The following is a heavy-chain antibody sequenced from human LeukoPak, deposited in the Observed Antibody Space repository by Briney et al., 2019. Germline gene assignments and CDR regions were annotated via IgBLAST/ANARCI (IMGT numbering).Heavy chain of an antibody. J-gene: IGHJ6*04. Sequence: GGSLRLSCAASGFTFSSYWMSWVRQAPGKGRECVANIKQDGSEKYYVDSVKGRFTISRDNAKNSLYLQMNSLRAEDTAVYYCARRALRYCSSTSCPAQYYGVDVWGKGTTVTVSS. CDR2: IKQDGSEK. CDR3: ARRALRYCSSTSCPAQYYGVDV. V-gene: IGHV3-7*03. CDR1: GFTFSSYW. D-gene: IGHD2-2*01.